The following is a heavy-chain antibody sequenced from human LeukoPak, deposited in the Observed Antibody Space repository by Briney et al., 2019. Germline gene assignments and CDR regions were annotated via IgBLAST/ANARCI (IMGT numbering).Heavy chain of an antibody. D-gene: IGHD5-12*01. CDR1: GGSISSYY. J-gene: IGHJ3*02. Sequence: SETLALTCTVSGGSISSYYWSWIRQPPGKGLEWIGYIYSSGSTNYSPSLKSRVTISVDTSKNQFSLKLYSVTAADTAVYYCARRYSGYGNAFDIWGQGTMVTVSS. V-gene: IGHV4-59*08. CDR2: IYSSGST. CDR3: ARRYSGYGNAFDI.